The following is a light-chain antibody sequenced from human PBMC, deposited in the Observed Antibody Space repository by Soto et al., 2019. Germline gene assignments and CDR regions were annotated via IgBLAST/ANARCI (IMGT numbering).Light chain of an antibody. CDR1: SSDVGSYNL. CDR2: EGS. Sequence: QSVLTQPASVSGSPGQSNTISCTGTSSDVGSYNLVSWYQQHPGKAPKLMIYEGSKRPSGVSNRFSGSKSGNTASLTISGLQAADEADYYCCSYAGSSFYVSGTGTKVTVL. J-gene: IGLJ1*01. CDR3: CSYAGSSFYV. V-gene: IGLV2-23*01.